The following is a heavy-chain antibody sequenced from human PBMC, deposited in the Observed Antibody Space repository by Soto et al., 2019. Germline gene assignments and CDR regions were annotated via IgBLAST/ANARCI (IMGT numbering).Heavy chain of an antibody. D-gene: IGHD3-22*01. CDR1: GFTFTSSA. J-gene: IGHJ4*02. V-gene: IGHV1-58*01. Sequence: ASVKVSCKASGFTFTSSAVQWVRQARGQRLEWIGWIVVGSGNTNYAQKIQERVTITRDMSTSTAYMELSRLRSDDTAVYYCARGRFKYYYDSSGYGYWGQGTLVTVSS. CDR3: ARGRFKYYYDSSGYGY. CDR2: IVVGSGNT.